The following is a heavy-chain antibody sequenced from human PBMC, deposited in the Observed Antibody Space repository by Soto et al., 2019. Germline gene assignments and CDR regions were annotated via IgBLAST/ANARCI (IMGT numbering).Heavy chain of an antibody. CDR3: ARGYKYYYDSSGYYSNFDY. CDR1: GFTFSSYW. CDR2: INSDGSST. V-gene: IGHV3-74*01. Sequence: GVLRLSCAASGFTFSSYWMHWVRQAPGKGLVWVSRINSDGSSTSYADSVKGRFTISRDNAKNTLYLQMNSLRAEDTAVYYCARGYKYYYDSSGYYSNFDYWGQGTLVTVSS. D-gene: IGHD3-22*01. J-gene: IGHJ4*02.